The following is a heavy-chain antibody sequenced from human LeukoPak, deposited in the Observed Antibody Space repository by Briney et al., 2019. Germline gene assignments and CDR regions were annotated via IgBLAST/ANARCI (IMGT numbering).Heavy chain of an antibody. V-gene: IGHV7-4-1*02. Sequence: ASVKVPCKTSGYTFTSYAISWVRQAPGQGLEWMGWINTNTGNPTYAQGFAGRYVFSLDTSVSTAYLQISGLKADDTAVYYCGRDPKLGIRGYTYGYIDSWGQGTLVIVSS. D-gene: IGHD5-18*01. J-gene: IGHJ4*02. CDR2: INTNTGNP. CDR1: GYTFTSYA. CDR3: GRDPKLGIRGYTYGYIDS.